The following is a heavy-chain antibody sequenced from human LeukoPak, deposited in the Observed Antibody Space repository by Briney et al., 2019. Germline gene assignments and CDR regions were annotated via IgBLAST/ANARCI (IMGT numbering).Heavy chain of an antibody. CDR3: AREDYDDSGAWYFDL. CDR1: GGTFSSYA. V-gene: IGHV1-69*06. Sequence: ASVKVSCKASGGTFSSYAISWVRQAPGQGLEWMGGIIPIFGTANYAQKFQGRVTITADKSTSTAYMELSSLRSEDTAVYYCAREDYDDSGAWYFDLWGRGTLVTVSS. J-gene: IGHJ2*01. D-gene: IGHD3-3*01. CDR2: IIPIFGTA.